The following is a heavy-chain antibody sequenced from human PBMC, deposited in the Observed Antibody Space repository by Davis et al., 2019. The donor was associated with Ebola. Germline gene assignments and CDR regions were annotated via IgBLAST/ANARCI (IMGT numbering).Heavy chain of an antibody. D-gene: IGHD1-26*01. CDR1: GFTFGAYA. CDR3: TREDGGATDD. Sequence: GGSLRLSCTAPGFTFGAYAMSWVRQAPGKGLEWVGFIRSKAYGGTTEYAASVKGRFTISRDESKSIAYLKMNSLKTEDTAVYYCTREDGGATDDWGQGTLVTVSP. CDR2: IRSKAYGGTT. J-gene: IGHJ4*02. V-gene: IGHV3-49*04.